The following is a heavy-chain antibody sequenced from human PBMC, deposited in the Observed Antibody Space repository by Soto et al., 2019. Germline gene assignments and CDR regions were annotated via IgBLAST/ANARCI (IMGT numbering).Heavy chain of an antibody. CDR2: IYSGGST. CDR3: ARDRSGRYDFWSGYTVEGSDAFDI. D-gene: IGHD3-3*01. V-gene: IGHV3-66*01. Sequence: GGSLRLSCAASGFTVSSNYMSWVRQAPGKGLEWVSVIYSGGSTYYADSVKGRFTISRDNSKNTLYLQMNSLRAEDTAVYYCARDRSGRYDFWSGYTVEGSDAFDIWGQGTMVTVSS. J-gene: IGHJ3*02. CDR1: GFTVSSNY.